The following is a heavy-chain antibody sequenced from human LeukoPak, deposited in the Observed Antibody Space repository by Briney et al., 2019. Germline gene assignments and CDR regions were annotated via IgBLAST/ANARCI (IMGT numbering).Heavy chain of an antibody. CDR1: GFTFSSYS. D-gene: IGHD5-12*01. Sequence: GGSLRLSCAASGFTFSSYSMNWVRQAPGKGLEWVSSISGSSSYIYYADSVKGRFTISRDNAKNSLHLQMNSLRAEDTAVYYCARPDKNSGYDLLCAFDIWGQGTMVTVSS. CDR3: ARPDKNSGYDLLCAFDI. CDR2: ISGSSSYI. V-gene: IGHV3-21*01. J-gene: IGHJ3*02.